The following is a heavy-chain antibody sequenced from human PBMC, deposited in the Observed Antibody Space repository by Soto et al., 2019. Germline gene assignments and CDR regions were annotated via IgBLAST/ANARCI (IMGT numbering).Heavy chain of an antibody. CDR3: ARDNGRPQLGGNYYYITDV. V-gene: IGHV1-69*12. Sequence: QVQVVQSGAEVKEPGSSVKVSCQASGRTFSSSALSWVRQAPGQGLEWMGGIIPLFRTPDYAQKFQGRVTITADESTSTAYMELSSLRSEDTAIYYCARDNGRPQLGGNYYYITDVWGQGTTITVSS. D-gene: IGHD3-3*02. CDR1: GRTFSSSA. CDR2: IIPLFRTP. J-gene: IGHJ6*02.